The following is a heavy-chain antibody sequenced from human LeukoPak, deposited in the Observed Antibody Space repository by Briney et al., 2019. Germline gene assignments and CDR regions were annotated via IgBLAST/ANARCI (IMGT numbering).Heavy chain of an antibody. CDR3: ARNNKNFGIAVAGS. V-gene: IGHV3-21*01. CDR2: ISSSSSYI. CDR1: GFTFSSYS. D-gene: IGHD6-19*01. J-gene: IGHJ5*02. Sequence: GGSLRLSCAASGFTFSSYSMNWVRQAPGKGLEWVSSISSSSSYIYYADSVKGRFTISRDNAKNSLYLQMNSLRAEDTAVYYCARNNKNFGIAVAGSWGQGTLVTVSS.